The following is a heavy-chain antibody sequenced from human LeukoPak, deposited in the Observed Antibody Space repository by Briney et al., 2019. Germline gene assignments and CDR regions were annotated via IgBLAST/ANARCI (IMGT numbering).Heavy chain of an antibody. V-gene: IGHV4-30-4*01. J-gene: IGHJ5*02. D-gene: IGHD4-17*01. CDR2: IYYTERA. CDR1: GDSISSGYYY. Sequence: PSETLSLTCTVSGDSISSGYYYWTWIRQSPGTGLEWIGNIYYTERAYYNLSLKSRLTLSIDTSRNQFSLKLKSVTASDTALYYCARVSPRYADGFDPWGQGTLVTVSS. CDR3: ARVSPRYADGFDP.